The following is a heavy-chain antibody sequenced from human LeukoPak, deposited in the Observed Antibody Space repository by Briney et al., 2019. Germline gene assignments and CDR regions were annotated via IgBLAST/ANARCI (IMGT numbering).Heavy chain of an antibody. J-gene: IGHJ4*02. CDR3: ARDPRYCSGGSCYFGYFDY. Sequence: GGSLRLSCAASGFTFSSYWISWVRQAPGKGLEWVANIKQDGSEKYYVDSVKGRFTISRDNAKNSLYLQMNSLRAEDTAVYYCARDPRYCSGGSCYFGYFDYWGQGTLVTVSS. V-gene: IGHV3-7*01. CDR2: IKQDGSEK. D-gene: IGHD2-15*01. CDR1: GFTFSSYW.